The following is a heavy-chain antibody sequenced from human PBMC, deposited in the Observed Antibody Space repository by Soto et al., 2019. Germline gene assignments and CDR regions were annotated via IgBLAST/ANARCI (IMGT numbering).Heavy chain of an antibody. D-gene: IGHD3-22*01. CDR3: ARELNTDSSAYYSLAY. CDR1: SYTFTAYG. Sequence: QVQLVQSGPEVKMPGASVKVSCKTSSYTFTAYGLAWLRQAPGQRPEWMGWVGTANDNTNYAEKFQGRVTMTTDTSTATTSMELRSLRSDDTAVYYCARELNTDSSAYYSLAYWGQGTLVTVSS. CDR2: VGTANDNT. J-gene: IGHJ4*02. V-gene: IGHV1-18*01.